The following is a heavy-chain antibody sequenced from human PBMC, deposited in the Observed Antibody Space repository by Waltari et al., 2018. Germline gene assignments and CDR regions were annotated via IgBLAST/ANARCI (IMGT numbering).Heavy chain of an antibody. CDR1: GYTFTSYY. CDR3: TRAPFDYRQPFPFDY. Sequence: QVQLVQSGSEVKRPGASVKVSCKASGYTFTSYYMHWLRQAPGQGLEWMGIINPSAGSTIYARSFQGRVTMTRDTSTSTVYMELSSLRSEDTAVYYCTRAPFDYRQPFPFDYWGQGTLVTVSS. J-gene: IGHJ4*02. D-gene: IGHD4-4*01. V-gene: IGHV1-46*03. CDR2: INPSAGST.